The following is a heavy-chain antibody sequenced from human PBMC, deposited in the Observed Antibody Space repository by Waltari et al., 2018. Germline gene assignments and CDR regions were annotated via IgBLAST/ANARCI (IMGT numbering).Heavy chain of an antibody. CDR3: ARDGPYYDILTGYWVPYYYYGMDV. CDR2: IKQDGSEK. V-gene: IGHV3-7*01. J-gene: IGHJ6*02. Sequence: EVQLVESGGGLVQPGGSLRLSCAASGFTFSSYWMSWVRQAPGKGLAWVANIKQDGSEKYYVDSVKGRFTISRDNAKNSLYLQMNSLRAEDTAVYYCARDGPYYDILTGYWVPYYYYGMDVWGQGTTVTVSS. CDR1: GFTFSSYW. D-gene: IGHD3-9*01.